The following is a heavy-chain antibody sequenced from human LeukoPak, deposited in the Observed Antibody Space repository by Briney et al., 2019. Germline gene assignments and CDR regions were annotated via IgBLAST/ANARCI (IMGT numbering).Heavy chain of an antibody. D-gene: IGHD2-2*01. CDR2: IIPIFGTA. Sequence: SVKVSCKASGGTFSSSAICWVRQGPGQGLGWMGGIIPIFGTATYAQKFQGRVTITADESTSTAYMELSSLRCEDTAVYYCAGYCSSTSCYDFDYWGQGTLVTVSS. CDR1: GGTFSSSA. CDR3: AGYCSSTSCYDFDY. V-gene: IGHV1-69*13. J-gene: IGHJ4*02.